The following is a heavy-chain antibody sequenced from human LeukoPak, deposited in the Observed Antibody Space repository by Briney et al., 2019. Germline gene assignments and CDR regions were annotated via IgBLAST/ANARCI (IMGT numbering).Heavy chain of an antibody. Sequence: PGGSLRLSCAASGFTFSSYMTWVRQAPGKGLEWVSVIRSGGSTVYADSVKGRFTISRDNSKNALYLQLNSLRAEDTAVYYCAREGSGRTAYNDGLDVWGQGTMVTVSS. J-gene: IGHJ3*01. CDR3: AREGSGRTAYNDGLDV. CDR1: GFTFSSY. V-gene: IGHV3-53*01. CDR2: IRSGGST. D-gene: IGHD3-10*01.